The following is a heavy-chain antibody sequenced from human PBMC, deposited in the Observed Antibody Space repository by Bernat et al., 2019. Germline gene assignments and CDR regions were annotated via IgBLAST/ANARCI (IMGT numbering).Heavy chain of an antibody. CDR2: IWYDGSNK. J-gene: IGHJ4*02. Sequence: QVQLVESGGGVVQPGRSLRLSCAASGFTFSSYGMHWVRQAPGKGLEWVAGIWYDGSNKYYADSVKGRFTISRDNSKNTLYLQMNSLRAEDTAVYYCARDVSYTYYDYIWGSYRLIGIDYWGQGTLVTVSS. CDR1: GFTFSSYG. V-gene: IGHV3-33*01. CDR3: ARDVSYTYYDYIWGSYRLIGIDY. D-gene: IGHD3-16*01.